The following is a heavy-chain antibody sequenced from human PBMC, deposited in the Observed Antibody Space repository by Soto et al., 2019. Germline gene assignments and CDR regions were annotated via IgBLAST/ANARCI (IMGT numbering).Heavy chain of an antibody. V-gene: IGHV1-46*03. CDR3: ARDAPAAPFDY. D-gene: IGHD2-2*01. Sequence: QVQLVQSGAEVKKPGASVKVSCKASGYTFTSYYMHWVRQAPGQGLEWMGIINPSGGSTSYAQKFQGRGTMTRDTSTSTVYMELSSLRSEDTAVYYCARDAPAAPFDYWGQGTLVTVSS. J-gene: IGHJ4*02. CDR2: INPSGGST. CDR1: GYTFTSYY.